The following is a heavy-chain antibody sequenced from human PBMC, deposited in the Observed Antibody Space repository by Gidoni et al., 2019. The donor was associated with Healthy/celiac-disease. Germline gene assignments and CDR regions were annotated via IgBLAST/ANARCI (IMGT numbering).Heavy chain of an antibody. CDR3: ARDRRYCSSTSCYTNYYYYGMDV. CDR2: INPSGGST. D-gene: IGHD2-2*02. J-gene: IGHJ6*02. Sequence: QVQLVQSGAEVKKPGASVKVSCKASGYTFTSYYMHWVRQAPGQGLEWMGIINPSGGSTSYAQKFQGRVTMTRDTSTSTVYMELSSLRSEDTAVYYCARDRRYCSSTSCYTNYYYYGMDVWGQGTTVTVSS. V-gene: IGHV1-46*03. CDR1: GYTFTSYY.